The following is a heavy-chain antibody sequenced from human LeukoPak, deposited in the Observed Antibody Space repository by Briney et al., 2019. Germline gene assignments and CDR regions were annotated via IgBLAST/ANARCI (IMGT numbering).Heavy chain of an antibody. D-gene: IGHD6-6*01. CDR1: GYTFTSYD. CDR3: ARGARYSSSSEPQNY. Sequence: ASVKVSCKASGYTFTSYDINWVRQATGQGLEWMGWISAYNGNTNYAQKLQGRVTMTTDTSTSTAYMELRSLRSDDTAVYYCARGARYSSSSEPQNYWGQGTLVTVSS. J-gene: IGHJ4*02. V-gene: IGHV1-18*01. CDR2: ISAYNGNT.